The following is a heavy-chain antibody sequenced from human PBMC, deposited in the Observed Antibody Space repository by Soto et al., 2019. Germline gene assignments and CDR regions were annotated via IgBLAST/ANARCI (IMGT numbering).Heavy chain of an antibody. CDR3: TLAGVIVVDAFDV. Sequence: ASVMVYCKASGYTFTNYYIHWVRQAPGHGLEWMGWMNPESNDTDSAQKFQDRVTLTSAISIGTAYMELSSLRSEDTAVYYCTLAGVIVVDAFDVWGRGTLVTVS. V-gene: IGHV1-8*01. D-gene: IGHD3-16*02. J-gene: IGHJ3*01. CDR2: MNPESNDT. CDR1: GYTFTNYY.